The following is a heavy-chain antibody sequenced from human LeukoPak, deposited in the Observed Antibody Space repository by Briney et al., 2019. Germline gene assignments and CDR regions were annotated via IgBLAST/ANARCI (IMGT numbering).Heavy chain of an antibody. Sequence: SETLSLTCTVSGGSISSYYWSWLRQPPGKGLEYIGYTHYSGSTNYNPSLKSRVTISLDTSGNQFSLKLSSVTAADTAVYYCASGYCGGACQLGGVDMWGQGTMVTVSS. CDR1: GGSISSYY. CDR3: ASGYCGGACQLGGVDM. CDR2: THYSGST. V-gene: IGHV4-59*01. D-gene: IGHD2-21*02. J-gene: IGHJ3*02.